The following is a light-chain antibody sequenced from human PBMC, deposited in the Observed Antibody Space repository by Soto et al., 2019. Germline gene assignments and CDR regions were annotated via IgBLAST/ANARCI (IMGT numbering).Light chain of an antibody. Sequence: EVVLTQSPGTLSLSPGERATLSCRASESVSSSFLTWYQQKPGQAPRLLIYRTSNRVTGIPDRFSGSGSGTDFTLTISRLEPEDFAVYFCQLSGNPLWTFGQGSKVDIK. J-gene: IGKJ1*01. CDR1: ESVSSSF. CDR3: QLSGNPLWT. CDR2: RTS. V-gene: IGKV3-20*01.